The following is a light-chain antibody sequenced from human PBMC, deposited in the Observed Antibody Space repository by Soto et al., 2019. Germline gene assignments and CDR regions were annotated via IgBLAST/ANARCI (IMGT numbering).Light chain of an antibody. CDR2: AAS. V-gene: IGKV1-39*01. Sequence: DIQMTQSPSSLSASVGDRVTITCRASQSISSFLNWFQQKPGKAPKLLIYAASSLQSGGPSRFSGSGSGTDFTLTISSLQPEDFATYYCQQSYGTPPTFGQGTRLEIK. J-gene: IGKJ5*01. CDR3: QQSYGTPPT. CDR1: QSISSF.